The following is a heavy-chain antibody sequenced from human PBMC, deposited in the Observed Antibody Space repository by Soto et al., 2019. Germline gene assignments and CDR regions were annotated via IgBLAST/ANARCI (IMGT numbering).Heavy chain of an antibody. J-gene: IGHJ6*02. V-gene: IGHV4-39*01. CDR3: ARLGGYCSSNSCYGYYGMDV. CDR1: GGSIRSSSY. D-gene: IGHD2-2*01. Sequence: PSETLSLTCSVSGGSIRSSSYWGWIRQPPGKGLEWIGSIYSTGSTYYNPSLESRVTISVDTSKNQFSLKVTSVTVADTAVYYCARLGGYCSSNSCYGYYGMDVWGQGTTVTVPS. CDR2: IYSTGST.